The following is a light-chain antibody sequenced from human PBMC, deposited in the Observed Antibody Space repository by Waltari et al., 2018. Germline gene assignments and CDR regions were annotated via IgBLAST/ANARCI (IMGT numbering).Light chain of an antibody. CDR1: QGISNY. Sequence: DIQLTQSPSFLSASVGDRVTITCRASQGISNYLAWYQQRQGKAPTLLIYAASTLQSGVPSRFSGSESGTEFTLTITSLQPEDFATYYCQQLNSYRYTFGQGTKLEIK. CDR2: AAS. CDR3: QQLNSYRYT. V-gene: IGKV1-9*01. J-gene: IGKJ2*01.